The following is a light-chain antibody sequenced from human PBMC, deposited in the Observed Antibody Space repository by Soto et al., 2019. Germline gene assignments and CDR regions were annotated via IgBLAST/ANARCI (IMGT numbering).Light chain of an antibody. Sequence: DVQMTQSPPSLSASVGDRVTITCRASQAIHRSLNWYQQKPGKAPKLLIYDASNLQSGVPSRFSGSGSGPDFTLTISSLQPDDFATYYGQQSQSLPFTFGPGTKVDIK. J-gene: IGKJ3*01. V-gene: IGKV1-39*01. CDR3: QQSQSLPFT. CDR2: DAS. CDR1: QAIHRS.